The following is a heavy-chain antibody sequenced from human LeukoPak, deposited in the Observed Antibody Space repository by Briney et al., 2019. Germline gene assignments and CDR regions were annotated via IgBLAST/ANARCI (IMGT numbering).Heavy chain of an antibody. J-gene: IGHJ4*02. CDR1: GFTFSSYA. CDR3: ARGYYGSGSFLRY. D-gene: IGHD3-10*01. V-gene: IGHV3-23*01. Sequence: GGSLRLSCAASGFTFSSYAMSWVRQSPGKGLEWVSSISGSGDITYYADSVKGRFSISRDSSKNTLYLQMNSLRAEDTAVYYCARGYYGSGSFLRYWGQGTLVTVSS. CDR2: ISGSGDIT.